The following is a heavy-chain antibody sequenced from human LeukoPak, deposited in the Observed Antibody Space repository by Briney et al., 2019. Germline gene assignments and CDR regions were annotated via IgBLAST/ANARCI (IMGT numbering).Heavy chain of an antibody. CDR1: GRSVGTYY. D-gene: IGHD3-16*02. CDR3: PTHIGGGIEDMDV. Sequence: SETLSLTCTVSGRSVGTYYWSWIGQSPAKGLEWIGYIYVTGTRYNPYLQSRVTISEDRSRTKFFRKMTSVTAADPAVYYWPTHIGGGIEDMDVWGKGTKVIVSS. J-gene: IGHJ6*03. V-gene: IGHV4-4*09. CDR2: IYVTGT.